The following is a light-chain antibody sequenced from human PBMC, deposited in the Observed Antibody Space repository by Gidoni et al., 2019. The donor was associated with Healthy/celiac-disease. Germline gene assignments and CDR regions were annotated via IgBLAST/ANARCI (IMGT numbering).Light chain of an antibody. CDR3: QQSYSTVWT. J-gene: IGKJ1*01. CDR2: AAS. CDR1: QRISSY. V-gene: IGKV1-39*01. Sequence: IQMTQSPSSLPASVGVRVTITCRASQRISSYLNWYQQKPGKAPKLLIYAASSLQSGVPSRFRGRGSWTDFTLTISSLRPEDFATYYCQQSYSTVWTFGQGTKVEIK.